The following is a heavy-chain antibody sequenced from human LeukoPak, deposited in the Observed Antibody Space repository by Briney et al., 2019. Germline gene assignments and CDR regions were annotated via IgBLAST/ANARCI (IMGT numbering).Heavy chain of an antibody. CDR3: TTDLPRSTSCSHDY. CDR2: IKRDIDGGTT. CDR1: GFTFSNSW. Sequence: GGSLRLSCAGSGFTFSNSWMLWVRQAPGGGLEWVARIKRDIDGGTTDYAAPVKGRFTITRDDSENTLYLQMNSLKTEDTAVYYCTTDLPRSTSCSHDYWGQGTQVTVSS. V-gene: IGHV3-15*01. D-gene: IGHD2/OR15-2a*01. J-gene: IGHJ4*02.